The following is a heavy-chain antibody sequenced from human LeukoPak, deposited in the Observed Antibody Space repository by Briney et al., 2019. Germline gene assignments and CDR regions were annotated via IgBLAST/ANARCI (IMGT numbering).Heavy chain of an antibody. Sequence: KTSETLSHTCTVSGVSVNSGNYYWSWIRQPPGKGLEWIGYIYYSGSTNYNPSLKSRVTISVDTSKNQFSLKLSSVTAADTAVYYCARGTTRSYLIDYWGQGTLVTVSS. CDR3: ARGTTRSYLIDY. V-gene: IGHV4-61*01. D-gene: IGHD1-26*01. CDR1: GVSVNSGNYY. CDR2: IYYSGST. J-gene: IGHJ4*02.